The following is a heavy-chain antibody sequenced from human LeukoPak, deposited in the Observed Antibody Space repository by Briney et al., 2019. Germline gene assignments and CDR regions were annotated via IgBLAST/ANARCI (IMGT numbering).Heavy chain of an antibody. J-gene: IGHJ4*02. Sequence: ASVKVSCKASGYTFTSYDINWVRQATGQGLEWMVWMNPNSGNTGYAQKFQGRVTMTRNTSISTAYMELSSLRSDDSAVSYCARRPTASPRSFDYWAPLTLVTV. V-gene: IGHV1-8*01. CDR1: GYTFTSYD. CDR2: MNPNSGNT. CDR3: ARRPTASPRSFDY.